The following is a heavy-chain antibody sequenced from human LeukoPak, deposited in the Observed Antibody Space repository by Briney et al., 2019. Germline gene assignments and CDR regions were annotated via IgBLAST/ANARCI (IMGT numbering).Heavy chain of an antibody. V-gene: IGHV1-18*01. Sequence: GASVKVSCKASGYTFTSYGISWVRQAPGQGLEWMGWISAYNGNTNYAQNLQGRVTMTTDTSTSTAYMELRSLRSDDTAVYYCARDHTYYYDSSGDYSRFDYWGQGTLVTVSS. CDR1: GYTFTSYG. CDR3: ARDHTYYYDSSGDYSRFDY. D-gene: IGHD3-22*01. J-gene: IGHJ4*02. CDR2: ISAYNGNT.